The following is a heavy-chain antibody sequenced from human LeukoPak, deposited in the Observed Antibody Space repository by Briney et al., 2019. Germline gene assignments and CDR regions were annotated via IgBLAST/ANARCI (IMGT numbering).Heavy chain of an antibody. CDR1: GFTLSSYW. CDR2: IKQDGSQE. Sequence: GGSLRLSCAASGFTLSSYWMSWVRQAPGKRLEWVANIKQDGSQEYYVDSVKSRFTISRDNAKNSLYLQMNSLRADDTAVYYCATGPRGGDYSSRWGQGTLVTVSS. CDR3: ATGPRGGDYSSR. J-gene: IGHJ4*02. D-gene: IGHD2-21*02. V-gene: IGHV3-7*01.